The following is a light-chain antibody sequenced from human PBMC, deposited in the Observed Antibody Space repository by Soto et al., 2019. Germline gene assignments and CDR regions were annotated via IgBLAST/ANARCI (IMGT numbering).Light chain of an antibody. V-gene: IGKV3-15*01. CDR1: QSVSSN. CDR3: QQYNSWPRT. J-gene: IGKJ1*01. CDR2: DSS. Sequence: EIVMTQSPVTLSVSPVERATLSCRASQSVSSNLAWYQQKPGQAPRLLIYDSSTSATGIPARFSGSGSGTDFTLTISSLQSEDFAVYYCQQYNSWPRTFGQGTKVDI.